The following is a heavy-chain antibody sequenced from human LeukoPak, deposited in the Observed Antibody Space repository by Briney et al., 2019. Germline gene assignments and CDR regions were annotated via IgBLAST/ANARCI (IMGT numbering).Heavy chain of an antibody. CDR1: GYTFTSYD. CDR3: ARDLHYPYYYYGMDV. V-gene: IGHV1-8*01. Sequence: ASVKVSCKASGYTFTSYDINWVRQATGQGLEWMGWMNPNSGNTGYAQKFQGRVTMTTDTSTSTAYMELRSLRSDDTAVYYCARDLHYPYYYYGMDVWGQGTTVTVSS. J-gene: IGHJ6*02. D-gene: IGHD1-26*01. CDR2: MNPNSGNT.